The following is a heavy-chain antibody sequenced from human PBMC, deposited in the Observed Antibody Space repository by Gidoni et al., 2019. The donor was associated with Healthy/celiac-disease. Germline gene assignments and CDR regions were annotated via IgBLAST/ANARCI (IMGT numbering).Heavy chain of an antibody. J-gene: IGHJ4*02. CDR1: GFTFSDYY. D-gene: IGHD3-22*01. CDR2: LSSMRRYT. Sequence: QVQLVESGGGLVKPGGSLRLSCAASGFTFSDYYMSWIRQAPGKGLEWVAYLSSMRRYTNYADSVNGRFPIASDNAKNALYMQMNSLRAEDTAVYYCASEGYYYDSSGYPYWGQGTLVTVSS. CDR3: ASEGYYYDSSGYPY. V-gene: IGHV3-11*05.